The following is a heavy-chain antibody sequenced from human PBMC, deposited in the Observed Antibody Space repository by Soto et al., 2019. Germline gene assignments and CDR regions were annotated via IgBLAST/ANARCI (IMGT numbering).Heavy chain of an antibody. J-gene: IGHJ6*02. CDR3: ARDLPGGSYYYGMDV. CDR2: ISSSSSYI. D-gene: IGHD1-26*01. V-gene: IGHV3-21*01. CDR1: GFTFSSYS. Sequence: GGSLRLSCAASGFTFSSYSMNWVRQAPGKGLEWVSSISSSSSYIYYVDTVKGRFTISRDNAKNSLYLQMNSLRAEDTAVYYCARDLPGGSYYYGMDVWGQGTTVTVSS.